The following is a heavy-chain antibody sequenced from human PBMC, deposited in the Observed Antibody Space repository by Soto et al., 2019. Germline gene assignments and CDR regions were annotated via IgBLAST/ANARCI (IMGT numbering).Heavy chain of an antibody. CDR1: GGSFSGYY. Sequence: QVQLQQWGAGLLKPSETLSLTCAVYGGSFSGYYWSWIRQSPGMGLEWIGEINHSGSTNQNPSLKSRVTISVDTSKNQFSLKLKSVTAADSAVYYCARGISLMFTFQGGAPDKYYFDSWGQGTLVTVSS. CDR2: INHSGST. V-gene: IGHV4-34*01. D-gene: IGHD2-21*01. J-gene: IGHJ4*02. CDR3: ARGISLMFTFQGGAPDKYYFDS.